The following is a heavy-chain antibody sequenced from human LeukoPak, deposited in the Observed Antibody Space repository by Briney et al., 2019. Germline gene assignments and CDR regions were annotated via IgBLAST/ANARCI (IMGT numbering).Heavy chain of an antibody. CDR3: ARVQPTNSNSWSFDY. CDR1: GFTFSSYS. Sequence: PGGSLRLSCAASGFTFSSYSMNWVRQAPGKGLEWVSAIHSGGSTFYADSVKGRFTISRDNSKNTLYLQMNSLKTEDAAVYYCARVQPTNSNSWSFDYWGQGTLVTVSS. J-gene: IGHJ4*02. V-gene: IGHV3-53*01. D-gene: IGHD6-13*01. CDR2: IHSGGST.